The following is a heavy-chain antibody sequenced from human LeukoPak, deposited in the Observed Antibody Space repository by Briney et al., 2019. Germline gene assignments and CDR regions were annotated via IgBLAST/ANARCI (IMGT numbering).Heavy chain of an antibody. CDR2: INSDGSTT. CDR3: ARVDGAMGSLDY. D-gene: IGHD5-18*01. J-gene: IGHJ4*02. CDR1: GFTFSSHW. V-gene: IGHV3-74*01. Sequence: GGSLRLSCAASGFTFSSHWMHWVRQAPGKGLVWVSRINSDGSTTTYADSVKGRFTISRDNANNTLYLQMNSLRAEDTAVYYCARVDGAMGSLDYWGQGMLVTVSS.